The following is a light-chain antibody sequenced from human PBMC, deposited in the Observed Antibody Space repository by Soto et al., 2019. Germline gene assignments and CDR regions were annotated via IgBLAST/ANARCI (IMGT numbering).Light chain of an antibody. Sequence: QSALTQPASVSGSPGQSITISCTGTINDVGSYDLVSWYQHHPGKAPKVMIYEVSKRPSGVSNRFSGSKSGNTASVTIFGLQAEDEADYYCCSYAGSGTLVFGGWTKLTVL. CDR3: CSYAGSGTLV. CDR2: EVS. J-gene: IGLJ3*02. CDR1: INDVGSYDL. V-gene: IGLV2-23*02.